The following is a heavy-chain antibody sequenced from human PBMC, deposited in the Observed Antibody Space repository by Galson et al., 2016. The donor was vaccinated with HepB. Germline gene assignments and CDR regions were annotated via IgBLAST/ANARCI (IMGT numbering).Heavy chain of an antibody. Sequence: SVKVSCKASGYTFTSYGINWVRRAPGQGLEWMGWISAYNGNTNSAQKLQGRVTMTTDTSTSTAYMELRSLRSDDTAVYYCARGVTMIVVGPFDSWGQGTLVTGSS. D-gene: IGHD3-22*01. CDR1: GYTFTSYG. CDR2: ISAYNGNT. J-gene: IGHJ4*02. CDR3: ARGVTMIVVGPFDS. V-gene: IGHV1-18*01.